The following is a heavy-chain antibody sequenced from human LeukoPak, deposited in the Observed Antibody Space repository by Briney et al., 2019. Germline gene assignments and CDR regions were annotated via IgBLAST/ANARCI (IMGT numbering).Heavy chain of an antibody. CDR3: ARRIAAAGTGFEP. CDR2: INHSGST. Sequence: PGGSLRLSCEASGFTFSDPYMSWIRQPPGKGLEWIGEINHSGSTNYNPSLKSRVTISVDTSKNQFSLKLSSVTAADTAVYYCARRIAAAGTGFEPWGQGTLVTVSS. D-gene: IGHD6-13*01. CDR1: GFTFSDPY. J-gene: IGHJ5*02. V-gene: IGHV4-34*01.